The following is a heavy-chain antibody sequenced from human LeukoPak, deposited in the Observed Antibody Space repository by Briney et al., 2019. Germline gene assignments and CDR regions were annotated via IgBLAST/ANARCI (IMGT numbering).Heavy chain of an antibody. Sequence: GGSLTLSCAASGFTFSSYCMHWGWHGQRKGLGLVSRIKSDGSTNYADSMEDRFTISRDNAKNTVSQQMHSLRAEATGVYYCARAPSEIGGYYPEYFRHWGQGTLVTVSS. D-gene: IGHD3-22*01. CDR3: ARAPSEIGGYYPEYFRH. V-gene: IGHV3-74*01. CDR1: GFTFSSYC. J-gene: IGHJ1*01. CDR2: IKSDGST.